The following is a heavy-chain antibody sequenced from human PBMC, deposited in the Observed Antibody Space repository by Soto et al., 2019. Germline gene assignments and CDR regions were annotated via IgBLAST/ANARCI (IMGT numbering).Heavy chain of an antibody. CDR1: GYTFTSYA. CDR2: INAGNGNT. J-gene: IGHJ4*02. V-gene: IGHV1-3*01. D-gene: IGHD3-3*01. Sequence: ASVKVSCKASGYTFTSYAMHWVRQAPGQRLEWMGWINAGNGNTKYSQKFQGRVTITRDTSASTAYMELSSLRSEDTAVYYCATYLLSYYDLCSRYSLDYWGQATLVTLSS. CDR3: ATYLLSYYDLCSRYSLDY.